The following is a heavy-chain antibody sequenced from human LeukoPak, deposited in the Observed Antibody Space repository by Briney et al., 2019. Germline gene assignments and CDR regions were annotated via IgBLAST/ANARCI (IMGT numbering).Heavy chain of an antibody. V-gene: IGHV3-30-3*01. J-gene: IGHJ4*02. D-gene: IGHD3-22*01. CDR2: ISYDGSNQ. CDR1: GFTFSSYA. CDR3: AKEGRLTVAAVVVENYFDY. Sequence: GGSLRLSCAASGFTFSSYAMHWVRQAPGRGLEWVAVISYDGSNQYYADSVKGRFTISRDNAKTTVYLQMNSLRTEDTAEYYCAKEGRLTVAAVVVENYFDYWGQGTPVTVSA.